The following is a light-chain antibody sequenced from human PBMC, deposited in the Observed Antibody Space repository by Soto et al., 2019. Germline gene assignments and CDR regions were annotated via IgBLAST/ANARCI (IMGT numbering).Light chain of an antibody. CDR1: SCNIGAGYD. Sequence: QSVLTQPPSVSGAPGQRVTISCTGSSCNIGAGYDVHWYQQLPGTAPKLLIYGNSNRPSGVPDRFSGSKSGTSASLAITGLQVEDEADYCCQSYDSSLSGVVFGGGTKLTVL. J-gene: IGLJ2*01. CDR3: QSYDSSLSGVV. CDR2: GNS. V-gene: IGLV1-40*01.